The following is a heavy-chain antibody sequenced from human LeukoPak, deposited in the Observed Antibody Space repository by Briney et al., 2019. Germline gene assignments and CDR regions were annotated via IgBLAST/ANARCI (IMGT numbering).Heavy chain of an antibody. V-gene: IGHV3-23*01. CDR1: GFTFSSYG. J-gene: IGHJ4*02. CDR2: ISGSGGST. D-gene: IGHD2-15*01. Sequence: GGSLRLPCAASGFTFSSYGMSWVRQAPGKGLEWVSAISGSGGSTYYADSVKGRFTISRDNSKNTLYLQMNSLRAEDTAVYYCARDTSPVVAATPELAYWGQGTLVTVSS. CDR3: ARDTSPVVAATPELAY.